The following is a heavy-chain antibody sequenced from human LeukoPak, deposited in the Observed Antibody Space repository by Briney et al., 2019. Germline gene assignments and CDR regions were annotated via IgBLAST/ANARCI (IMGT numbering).Heavy chain of an antibody. J-gene: IGHJ3*02. D-gene: IGHD4-17*01. V-gene: IGHV1-69*05. CDR1: GGTFCSYA. CDR2: IIPIFGTA. CDR3: ARDYGDYDAFDI. Sequence: ASVKVSCKASGGTFCSYAISWVRQAPGQGLEWMGGIIPIFGTANYAQKFQGRVAITTDESTSTAYMELSSLRSEDTAVYYCARDYGDYDAFDIWGQGTMVTLSS.